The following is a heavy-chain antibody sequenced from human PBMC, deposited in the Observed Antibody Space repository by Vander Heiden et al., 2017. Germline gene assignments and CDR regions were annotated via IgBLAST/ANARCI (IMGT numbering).Heavy chain of an antibody. Sequence: QITLKESGPTLVKPTQTLTLTCTFSGFSLRTSAVGVGWIRQPPGKALEWLALSYWDEDKRYSQSLKSRLTITKDTSKNHVVLTMTNRDPVDTATYYCAHRLAGVLSFDYWGQGTLVTVSS. CDR2: SYWDEDK. CDR1: GFSLRTSAVG. CDR3: AHRLAGVLSFDY. V-gene: IGHV2-5*02. J-gene: IGHJ4*02. D-gene: IGHD6-6*01.